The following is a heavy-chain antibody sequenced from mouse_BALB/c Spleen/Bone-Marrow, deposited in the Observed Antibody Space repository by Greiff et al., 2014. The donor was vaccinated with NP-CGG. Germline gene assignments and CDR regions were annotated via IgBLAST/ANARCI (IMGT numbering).Heavy chain of an antibody. J-gene: IGHJ1*01. V-gene: IGHV1-61*01. CDR2: IDPSDSET. Sequence: QLQQPXAELVRPGASVKLSCKASGYTFTSYWMNWVKQRPGQGLEWIGVIDPSDSETQHNQMFKDKATLTVDKSSSTVYMQLSSLTSEDSAVYYCARNANWYFDVWGAGTTVTVSS. CDR1: GYTFTSYW. CDR3: ARNANWYFDV.